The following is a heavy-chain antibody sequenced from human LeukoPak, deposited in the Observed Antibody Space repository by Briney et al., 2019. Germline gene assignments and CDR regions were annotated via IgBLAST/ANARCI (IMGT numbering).Heavy chain of an antibody. CDR1: GYSISSGYY. J-gene: IGHJ4*02. D-gene: IGHD4-11*01. V-gene: IGHV4-38-2*02. Sequence: SETLSLTCTVSGYSISSGYYWGWIRQPPGKGLEWIRSIYHSGSTYYNPSLKSRVTISVDTPKNQFSLKMRSVTAADTAIYYCARSEINDYMRFWGQGILVTVSS. CDR3: ARSEINDYMRF. CDR2: IYHSGST.